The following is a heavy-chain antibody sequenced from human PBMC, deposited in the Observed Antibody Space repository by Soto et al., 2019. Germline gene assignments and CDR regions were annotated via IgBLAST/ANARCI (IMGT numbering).Heavy chain of an antibody. CDR3: ARHAGVAAAGPGGWLDP. J-gene: IGHJ5*02. Sequence: SETLSLTCTVSGGSISSYYWSWIRQPPGKGLEWIGYIYYSGSTNYNPSLKSRVTISVDTSKNQFSLKLSSVTAADTAVYYCARHAGVAAAGPGGWLDPWGQGTLVTVSS. CDR2: IYYSGST. CDR1: GGSISSYY. D-gene: IGHD6-13*01. V-gene: IGHV4-59*08.